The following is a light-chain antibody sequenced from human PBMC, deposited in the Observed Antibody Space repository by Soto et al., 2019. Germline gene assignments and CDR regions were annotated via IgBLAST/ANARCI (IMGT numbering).Light chain of an antibody. J-gene: IGLJ1*01. V-gene: IGLV1-40*01. CDR1: SSNIGAGYD. CDR2: DNN. CDR3: QSFDSRLTVLV. Sequence: QSVLTQPPSVSGAPGQRVTISCTGSSSNIGAGYDVHWYQQLPGTAPKLIIYDNNNRPSGVPDRFSCSKSGTSASLAITGLQADDEADYYCQSFDSRLTVLVFGTGTKLTVL.